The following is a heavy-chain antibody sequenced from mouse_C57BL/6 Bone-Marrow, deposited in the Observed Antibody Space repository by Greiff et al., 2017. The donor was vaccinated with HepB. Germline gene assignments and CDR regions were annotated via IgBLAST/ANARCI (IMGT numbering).Heavy chain of an antibody. Sequence: EVKLVESGGGLVQPGASLRLSCAASGFTFTDYYMSWVRQPPGKAPEWLALIRNKANGYTTEYTASVKGRFTISRDNSQNILYLQMNTLSAEDSATYYCVKASSYYYGRDAMDYWGQGTSVTVSS. V-gene: IGHV7-4*01. CDR2: IRNKANGYTT. CDR1: GFTFTDYY. CDR3: VKASSYYYGRDAMDY. D-gene: IGHD1-1*01. J-gene: IGHJ4*01.